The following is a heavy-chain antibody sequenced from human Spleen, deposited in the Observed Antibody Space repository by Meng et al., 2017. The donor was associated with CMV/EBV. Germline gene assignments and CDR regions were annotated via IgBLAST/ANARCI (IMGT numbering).Heavy chain of an antibody. V-gene: IGHV3-30*04. CDR1: GFTFSTYT. CDR3: ARDAAAGLGY. J-gene: IGHJ4*02. D-gene: IGHD3-10*01. CDR2: ISYDGKNK. Sequence: GESLKISCAASGFTFSTYTMHWVRQAPGTGLEWVAVISYDGKNKMYADSLEGRFTISRDNSKNTLYLEIDSLRAEDTAVYYCARDAAAGLGYWGQGTLVTVSS.